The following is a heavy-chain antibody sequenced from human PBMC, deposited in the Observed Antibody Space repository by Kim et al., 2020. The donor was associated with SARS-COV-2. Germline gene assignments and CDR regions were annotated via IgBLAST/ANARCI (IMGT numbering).Heavy chain of an antibody. CDR1: GGSFSGYY. V-gene: IGHV4-34*01. J-gene: IGHJ5*02. Sequence: SETLSLTCAVYGGSFSGYYWSWIRQPPGKGLEWIGEINHSGSTNYNPSLKSRVTISVDTSKNQFSLKLSSVTAADTAVYYCARGTRTIFGVELRNNWFDPWGQGTLVTVSS. D-gene: IGHD3-3*01. CDR3: ARGTRTIFGVELRNNWFDP. CDR2: INHSGST.